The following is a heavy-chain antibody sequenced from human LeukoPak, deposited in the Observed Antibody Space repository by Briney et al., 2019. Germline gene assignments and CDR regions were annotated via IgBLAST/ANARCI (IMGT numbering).Heavy chain of an antibody. CDR1: GFTFSSYW. CDR2: INTDGSST. D-gene: IGHD6-13*01. V-gene: IGHV3-74*01. J-gene: IGHJ6*03. Sequence: GGSLRLSCAASGFTFSSYWMHWVRQAPGKGLVWVSRINTDGSSTSYADSVKGRFTISRDNAKNTLYLQMNSLRAEDTAVYYCARQSYSSSFDYYYNYYMDVWGKGTAVTVSS. CDR3: ARQSYSSSFDYYYNYYMDV.